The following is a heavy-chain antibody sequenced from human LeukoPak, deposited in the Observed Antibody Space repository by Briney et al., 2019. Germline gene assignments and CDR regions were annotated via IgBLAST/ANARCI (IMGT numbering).Heavy chain of an antibody. CDR2: INYDGSEK. CDR1: GFTFSRYW. V-gene: IGHV3-7*05. D-gene: IGHD4-17*01. Sequence: GRSLRLSCAASGFTFSRYWMTWVRQAPGKGLEWVANINYDGSEKYYADSLKGRFTISRDNANNSLSLQMNSLRVEDTAVYFCARVDYGDALDYWGQGTLVTVSS. J-gene: IGHJ4*02. CDR3: ARVDYGDALDY.